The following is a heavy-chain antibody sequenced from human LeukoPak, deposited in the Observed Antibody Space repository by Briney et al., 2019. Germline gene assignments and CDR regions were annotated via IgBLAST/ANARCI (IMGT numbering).Heavy chain of an antibody. CDR3: VRHRGLTDSYYPFDP. V-gene: IGHV4-4*07. D-gene: IGHD3-10*01. CDR1: GASISSYY. Sequence: PSETLSLTCTVSGASISSYYWSWIRQPAGKGLEWIGRLYPSGSTYYNPSLKSRVTISLDTSWSQFSLDLSSVTAADTALYYCVRHRGLTDSYYPFDPWGQGTLVTVSS. CDR2: LYPSGST. J-gene: IGHJ5*02.